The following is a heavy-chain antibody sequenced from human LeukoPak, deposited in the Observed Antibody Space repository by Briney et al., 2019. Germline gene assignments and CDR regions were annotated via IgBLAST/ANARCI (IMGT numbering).Heavy chain of an antibody. CDR2: MNPNSGNT. CDR3: ARGHLHYSSSFDY. D-gene: IGHD6-13*01. V-gene: IGHV1-8*02. Sequence: ASVKVSCKASGGTFSSYAINWVRQATGQGLEWMGWMNPNSGNTGYAQKFQGRVTMTRNTSISTAYMELSSLRSEDTAVYYCARGHLHYSSSFDYWGQGTLVTVSS. J-gene: IGHJ4*02. CDR1: GGTFSSYA.